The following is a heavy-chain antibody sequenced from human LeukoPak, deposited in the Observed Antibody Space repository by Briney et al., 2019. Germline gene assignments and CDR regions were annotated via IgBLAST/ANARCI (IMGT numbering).Heavy chain of an antibody. CDR1: GGSFSGYY. J-gene: IGHJ4*02. CDR2: IYYSGST. CDR3: ARSVAGTRTRNFDY. Sequence: SETLSLTCAVYGGSFSGYYWSWIRQPPGKGLEWIGYIYYSGSTNYNPSLKSRVTISVDTSKNQFSLKLSSVTAADTAVYYCARSVAGTRTRNFDYWGQGTLVTVSP. V-gene: IGHV4-59*08. D-gene: IGHD6-19*01.